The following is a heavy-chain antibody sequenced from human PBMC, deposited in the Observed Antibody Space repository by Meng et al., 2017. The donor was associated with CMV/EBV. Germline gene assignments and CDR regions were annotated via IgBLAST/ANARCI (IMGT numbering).Heavy chain of an antibody. CDR2: INPNSGGT. D-gene: IGHD5-24*01. V-gene: IGHV1-2*02. Sequence: ASVKVSCKASGYTFTGYYMHWVRQAPGQGLEWMGWINPNSGGTNYAQKFQGRVTMTRDTSISTAYMELSRLRSDDTAVYYCARKSRWLTRGDALDIWGQGTMVTVSS. CDR1: GYTFTGYY. CDR3: ARKSRWLTRGDALDI. J-gene: IGHJ3*02.